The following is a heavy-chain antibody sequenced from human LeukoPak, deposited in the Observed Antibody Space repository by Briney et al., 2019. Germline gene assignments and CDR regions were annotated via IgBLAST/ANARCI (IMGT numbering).Heavy chain of an antibody. CDR3: TTDFGGSEDC. V-gene: IGHV3-15*01. J-gene: IGHJ4*02. Sequence: GGSLRLSCAASGFTVSGNYMSWVRQAPGKGLEWVGRIKSKTDGGTTDYAAPVKGRFTISRDDSKNTLYLQMNSLRTEDTAVYYCTTDFGGSEDCWGQGTLVTVSS. D-gene: IGHD3-10*01. CDR2: IKSKTDGGTT. CDR1: GFTVSGNY.